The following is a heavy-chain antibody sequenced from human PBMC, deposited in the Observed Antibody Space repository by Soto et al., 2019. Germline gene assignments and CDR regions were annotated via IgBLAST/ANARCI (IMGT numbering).Heavy chain of an antibody. J-gene: IGHJ1*01. V-gene: IGHV4-61*01. CDR2: IYYSGST. CDR1: GGSVSSGSYY. D-gene: IGHD2-21*02. Sequence: PSETLSLTCTVSGGSVSSGSYYWSWIRQPPGKGLEWIGYIYYSGSTNYNPSLKSRVTISVDTSKNQFSLKLSSVTAADTAVYYCAIAYCGGDCSLEYFQHWGQGTLVTVSS. CDR3: AIAYCGGDCSLEYFQH.